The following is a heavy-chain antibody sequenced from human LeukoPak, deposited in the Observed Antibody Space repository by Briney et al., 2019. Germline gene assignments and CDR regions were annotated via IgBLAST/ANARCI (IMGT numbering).Heavy chain of an antibody. CDR2: IYPNSGGT. CDR1: GYTFTGYY. D-gene: IGHD3-10*01. V-gene: IGHV1-2*02. Sequence: ASVKVSCKASGYTFTGYYMHWVRQAPGQGLEWMGWIYPNSGGTNYAQKFQGRVTMTRDTSISTAYMELSRLRSDDTAVYYCARDPVRSSMVRGVIMLFDYWGQGTLVTVSS. J-gene: IGHJ4*02. CDR3: ARDPVRSSMVRGVIMLFDY.